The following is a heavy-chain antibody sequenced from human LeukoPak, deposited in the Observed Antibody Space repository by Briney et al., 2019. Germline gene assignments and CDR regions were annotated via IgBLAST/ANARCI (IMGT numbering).Heavy chain of an antibody. V-gene: IGHV4-31*03. CDR3: ARFDSSTVSTHRGWFDP. CDR1: GGSISSGGYY. CDR2: IYYSGTT. D-gene: IGHD2-2*01. J-gene: IGHJ5*02. Sequence: SETLSLTCTVSGGSISSGGYYWSWIRQHPGKGLEWIGYIYYSGTTYYNPSLKSRVTISVYTSKNQFSLKLSSVTAADAAVFYCARFDSSTVSTHRGWFDPWGQGTLVTVSS.